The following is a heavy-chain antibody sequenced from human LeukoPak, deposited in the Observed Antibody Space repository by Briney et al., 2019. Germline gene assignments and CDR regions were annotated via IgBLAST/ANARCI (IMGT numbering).Heavy chain of an antibody. CDR2: ICHSGRT. D-gene: IGHD7-27*01. CDR1: GYSISSAYC. Sequence: SETLSLTCSVSGYSISSAYCWAWVRPPPGKGLEWIGNICHSGRTHYSPSFKGRVTTSIDTSKNQFSLKVYSVTATDTAVYFCARENGGFEYWGQGALVAVSS. CDR3: ARENGGFEY. J-gene: IGHJ4*02. V-gene: IGHV4-38-2*02.